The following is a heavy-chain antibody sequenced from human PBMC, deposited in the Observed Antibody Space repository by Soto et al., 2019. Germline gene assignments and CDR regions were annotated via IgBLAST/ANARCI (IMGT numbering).Heavy chain of an antibody. CDR1: GFTFSSYA. CDR2: ISGSGGST. J-gene: IGHJ6*02. CDR3: AKDSCSGGSCDGLGAYYYYGMYV. Sequence: GGSLRLSCAASGFTFSSYAMSWVRQAPGKGLEWVSAISGSGGSTYYADSVKGRFTISRDNSKNTLYLQMNSLRAEDTDVYYCAKDSCSGGSCDGLGAYYYYGMYVWGQGTTVTVSS. V-gene: IGHV3-23*01. D-gene: IGHD2-15*01.